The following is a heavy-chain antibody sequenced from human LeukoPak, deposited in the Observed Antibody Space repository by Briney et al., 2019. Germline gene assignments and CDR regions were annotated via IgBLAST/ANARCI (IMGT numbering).Heavy chain of an antibody. CDR1: GGSISSSSYY. CDR3: ARDPPTADNAFDI. V-gene: IGHV4-39*07. J-gene: IGHJ3*02. D-gene: IGHD4-17*01. Sequence: SETLSLTCTVSGGSISSSSYYWGWIRQPPGKGLEWIGSIYYSGSAYYNPSLKSRVTISVDTSKNQFSLKLSSVTAADTAVYYCARDPPTADNAFDIWGQGTMVTVSS. CDR2: IYYSGSA.